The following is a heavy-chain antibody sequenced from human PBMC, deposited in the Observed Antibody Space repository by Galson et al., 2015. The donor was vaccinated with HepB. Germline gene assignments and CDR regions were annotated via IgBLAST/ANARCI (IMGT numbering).Heavy chain of an antibody. V-gene: IGHV3-30-3*01. D-gene: IGHD6-13*01. CDR1: GFTFSSYA. CDR3: ARDSSWSGPYYYYGMDV. J-gene: IGHJ6*02. CDR2: ISYDGSNK. Sequence: SLRLSCAASGFTFSSYAMHWVRQAPGKGLEWVAVISYDGSNKYYADSVKGRFTISRDNSKNTLYLQMNSLRAEDTAVYYCARDSSWSGPYYYYGMDVWGQGTTVTVSS.